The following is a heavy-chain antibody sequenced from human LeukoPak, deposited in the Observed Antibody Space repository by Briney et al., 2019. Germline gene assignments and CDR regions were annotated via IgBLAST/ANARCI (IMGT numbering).Heavy chain of an antibody. CDR3: AGGRRLWFGEFELPFGGGYYYYYMDV. J-gene: IGHJ6*03. D-gene: IGHD3-10*01. Sequence: ASVKVSCKASGYTFTSYDINWVRQATGQGLEWMGWMNPNSGNTGYAQKFQGRVTMTRNTSISTAYMELSSLRSEDTAVYYCAGGRRLWFGEFELPFGGGYYYYYMDVWGKGTTVTISS. V-gene: IGHV1-8*01. CDR2: MNPNSGNT. CDR1: GYTFTSYD.